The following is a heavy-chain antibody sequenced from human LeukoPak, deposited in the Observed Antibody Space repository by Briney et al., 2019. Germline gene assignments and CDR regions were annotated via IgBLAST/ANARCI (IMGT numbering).Heavy chain of an antibody. CDR3: ARDGHTAMVY. CDR1: GGSISSSSYY. V-gene: IGHV4-39*07. Sequence: PSETLSLTCTVSGGSISSSSYYWGWIRQPPGKGLEWIGSIYYSGSTYYNPSLKSRVTISVDKSKNQFSLKLSSVTAADTAVYYCARDGHTAMVYWGQGTLVTVSS. D-gene: IGHD5-18*01. J-gene: IGHJ4*02. CDR2: IYYSGST.